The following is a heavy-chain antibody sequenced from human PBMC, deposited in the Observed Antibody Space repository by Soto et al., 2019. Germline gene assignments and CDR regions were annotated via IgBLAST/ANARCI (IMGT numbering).Heavy chain of an antibody. J-gene: IGHJ5*02. V-gene: IGHV4-59*01. D-gene: IGHD2-8*02. Sequence: PSETLSLTCTVSGGSISSYYWSWIRQPPGKGLEWIGYIYYSGSTNYNPSLKSRVTISVDTSKNQFSLKLSSVTAADTAVYYCARTRRDGYTGDWFDPWGQGTLVTVSS. CDR2: IYYSGST. CDR3: ARTRRDGYTGDWFDP. CDR1: GGSISSYY.